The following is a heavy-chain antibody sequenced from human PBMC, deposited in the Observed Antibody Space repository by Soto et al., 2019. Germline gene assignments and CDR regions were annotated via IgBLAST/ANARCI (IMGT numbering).Heavy chain of an antibody. V-gene: IGHV3-30*18. CDR1: GFTFSDYG. CDR3: VKDGGDSSAHFDN. CDR2: ISYDGNNK. D-gene: IGHD6-25*01. J-gene: IGHJ4*02. Sequence: QVQLVESGGGVVQPGRSLRLSCAASGFTFSDYGMHWVRQAPGRGLEWVAVISYDGNNKYYADSVKGRFTISRDNSKNTLYLQMNTLRTEDTAVFYCVKDGGDSSAHFDNWGQGTPVTVSS.